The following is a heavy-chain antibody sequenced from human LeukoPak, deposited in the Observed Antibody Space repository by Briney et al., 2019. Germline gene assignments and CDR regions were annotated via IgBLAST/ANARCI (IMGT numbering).Heavy chain of an antibody. J-gene: IGHJ4*02. Sequence: GGSLRLSCAASGFTFSSYAMTWVRQAPGKGLEWVSAISGSGGSTYYADSVKGRFTISRDNSKNTLYLQMNSLRAEDTAVYYCARGPSGYHNTGGQGTLVTVSS. CDR2: ISGSGGST. V-gene: IGHV3-23*01. CDR1: GFTFSSYA. CDR3: ARGPSGYHNT. D-gene: IGHD5-12*01.